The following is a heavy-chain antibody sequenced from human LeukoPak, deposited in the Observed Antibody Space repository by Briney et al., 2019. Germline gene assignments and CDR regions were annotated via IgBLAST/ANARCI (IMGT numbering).Heavy chain of an antibody. D-gene: IGHD4-17*01. CDR1: GFSFSSHA. Sequence: PGGSLRLSCATSGFSFSSHAMTWFRQAPGRGLEWLSAISISGDDTYYADSVKGRFTISRDNSKNTLYLQMNSLSADDTAMYYCANEIRPNDYWGQGTLVTVSS. J-gene: IGHJ4*02. CDR3: ANEIRPNDY. V-gene: IGHV3-23*01. CDR2: ISISGDDT.